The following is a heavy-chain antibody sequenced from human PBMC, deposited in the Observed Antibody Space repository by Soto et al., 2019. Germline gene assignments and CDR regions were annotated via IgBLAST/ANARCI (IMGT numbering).Heavy chain of an antibody. CDR2: ISYDGSNK. J-gene: IGHJ6*02. D-gene: IGHD2-2*01. CDR1: RFTFSSYG. V-gene: IGHV3-30*18. Sequence: QVQLVESGGGVVQPGRSLRLSCAASRFTFSSYGIHWVRQAPGKGLEWVAVISYDGSNKYYADSVKGRFTISRDNSKNPLYLQMDSMRAEDSAVYYCAKASRIWDGDYYCGMRGWGPGTTVSGCS. CDR3: AKASRIWDGDYYCGMRG.